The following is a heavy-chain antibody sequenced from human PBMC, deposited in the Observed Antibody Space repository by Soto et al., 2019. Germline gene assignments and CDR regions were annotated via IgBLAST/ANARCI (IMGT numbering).Heavy chain of an antibody. CDR2: ISGGGGGT. D-gene: IGHD2-21*02. CDR3: AKNIGVTKRGPDY. V-gene: IGHV3-23*01. J-gene: IGHJ4*02. Sequence: GGSLRLSCAASGFTFSSYAMSWVRQAPGKGLEWVSGISGGGGGTYYADSVKGRFTISRDNSKNMFYLQMNSLRAEDTAVYYCAKNIGVTKRGPDYWGQGTLVTVSS. CDR1: GFTFSSYA.